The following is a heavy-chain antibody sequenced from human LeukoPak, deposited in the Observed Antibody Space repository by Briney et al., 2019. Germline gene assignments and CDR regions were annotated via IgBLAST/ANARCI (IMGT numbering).Heavy chain of an antibody. CDR2: ISDNGGDG. J-gene: IGHJ4*02. D-gene: IGHD1-1*01. CDR1: GFTFNNYA. V-gene: IGHV3-23*01. CDR3: GRDWKLDY. Sequence: GGSLRLSCAASGFTFNNYAMSWVRQAPGKGLEWVSAISDNGGDGKYADSVKGRFTISRDNSRNTLFLQMNSLRVEDTAIYYCGRDWKLDYWGQGTLVTVSS.